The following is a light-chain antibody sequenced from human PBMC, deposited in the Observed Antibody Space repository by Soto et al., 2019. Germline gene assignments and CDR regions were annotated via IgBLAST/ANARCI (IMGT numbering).Light chain of an antibody. J-gene: IGLJ1*01. CDR2: ANN. Sequence: SVLTRPPSVSGAPGQRVTMSCTGSSSNIGAGYDVHWYQQLPGTAPKLLIYANNIRPSGVPGRFSGSKSGTSASLAITGLQAEDEADYYCQPYDSSLSGYVFGTGTKVTV. CDR3: QPYDSSLSGYV. CDR1: SSNIGAGYD. V-gene: IGLV1-40*01.